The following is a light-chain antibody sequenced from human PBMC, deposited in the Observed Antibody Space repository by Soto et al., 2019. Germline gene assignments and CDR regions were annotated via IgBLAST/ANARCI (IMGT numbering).Light chain of an antibody. J-gene: IGKJ5*01. CDR2: GAS. CDR1: QSVSSSY. Sequence: EIVLTQSPGTLSLSPGERATLSCRASQSVSSSYLAWYQQKPGQAPRLLIYGASTRATGVPARFSGSASGTEFTLTINSLQAEDCAVYYCQQYNNWPPITFGQGTRLEIK. CDR3: QQYNNWPPIT. V-gene: IGKV3-15*01.